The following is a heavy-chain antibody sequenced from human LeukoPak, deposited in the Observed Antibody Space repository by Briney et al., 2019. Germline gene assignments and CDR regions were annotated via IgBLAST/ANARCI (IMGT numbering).Heavy chain of an antibody. D-gene: IGHD3-10*01. V-gene: IGHV3-49*03. CDR3: TRATMVRGVTPDAFDI. CDR2: IRSKAYGGTT. CDR1: GFTFGDYA. J-gene: IGHJ3*02. Sequence: LRLSCTASGFTFGDYAMSWFRQAPGKGLEWVGFIRSKAYGGTTEYAASVKGRFTISRDDSKSIAYLQMNSLKTEDTAVYYCTRATMVRGVTPDAFDIWGQGTMVTVSS.